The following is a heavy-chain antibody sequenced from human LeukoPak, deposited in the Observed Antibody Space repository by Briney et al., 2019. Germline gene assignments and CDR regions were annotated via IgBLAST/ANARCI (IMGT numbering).Heavy chain of an antibody. V-gene: IGHV3-30-3*01. CDR3: ARGPQDNADYYFDY. J-gene: IGHJ4*02. D-gene: IGHD2-15*01. CDR2: ISYDGSNK. Sequence: GGSLRLSCAASGFTFSSYAMHWVRQAPGKGLEWVAVISYDGSNKYYADSVEGRFTISRDNSKNTLYLQMNSLRAEDTAVYYCARGPQDNADYYFDYWGQGTLVTVSS. CDR1: GFTFSSYA.